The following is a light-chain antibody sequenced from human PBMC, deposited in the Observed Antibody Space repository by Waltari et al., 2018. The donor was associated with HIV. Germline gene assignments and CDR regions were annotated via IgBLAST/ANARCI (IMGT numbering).Light chain of an antibody. CDR1: TSNIGTNV. Sequence: QSVLAQPPSVSGTPGQRFTISCSGTTSNIGTNVVNWYQQVPGTAPKLLISSNNQRPAGVPDRFSGFKSGTSASLAINGLQSEDEADYYCATWDDTPTGHVLFGGGTKVTVL. CDR3: ATWDDTPTGHVL. J-gene: IGLJ2*01. CDR2: SNN. V-gene: IGLV1-44*01.